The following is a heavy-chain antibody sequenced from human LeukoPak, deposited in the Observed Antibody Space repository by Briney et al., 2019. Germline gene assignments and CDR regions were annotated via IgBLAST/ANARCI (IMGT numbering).Heavy chain of an antibody. V-gene: IGHV4-59*01. CDR3: ARDEYYDSSGYRYWYFDL. CDR2: IYYSGST. J-gene: IGHJ2*01. D-gene: IGHD3-22*01. Sequence: SETLSLTCTVSGGSISSYYWSWIRQPPGKGLEWIGYIYYSGSTNYNPSLKSRVTISVDTSKNQFSLKLSSVTAADTAVYYCARDEYYDSSGYRYWYFDLWGRGTLVTVSS. CDR1: GGSISSYY.